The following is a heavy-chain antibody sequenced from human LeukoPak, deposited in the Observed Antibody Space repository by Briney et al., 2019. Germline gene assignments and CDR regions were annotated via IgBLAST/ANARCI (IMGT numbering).Heavy chain of an antibody. CDR3: TTDLGITMIRGVFVS. J-gene: IGHJ5*02. V-gene: IGHV3-15*05. CDR1: GFTFNNAW. D-gene: IGHD3-10*01. Sequence: GGSLRLSCAASGFTFNNAWMTWVRQAPGKGLEWVGRIKSNPDGGTTDFAAPMKGRFTISRDDSKNTLYLQMHIAQTEDTAVYFCTTDLGITMIRGVFVSWGQGTLVTVSS. CDR2: IKSNPDGGTT.